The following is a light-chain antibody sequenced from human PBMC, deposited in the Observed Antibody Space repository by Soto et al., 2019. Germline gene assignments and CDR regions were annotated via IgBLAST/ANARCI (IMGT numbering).Light chain of an antibody. CDR3: QQYKSYPLA. CDR1: QTISSW. V-gene: IGKV1-5*03. Sequence: DIQMTQSPSTLSASVGDGVTITCRASQTISSWLAWYQQKLGKAPKLLVYKASSLESGVPSRFSGSGSGTEFTLTISSLQPDDFATYYCQQYKSYPLAFGGGTQVEIK. J-gene: IGKJ4*01. CDR2: KAS.